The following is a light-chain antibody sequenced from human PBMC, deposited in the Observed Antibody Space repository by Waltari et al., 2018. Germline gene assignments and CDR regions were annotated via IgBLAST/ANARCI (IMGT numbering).Light chain of an antibody. CDR1: SGHSSHV. J-gene: IGLJ3*02. Sequence: QLVLTQSPSVSASLGASVKLTCTLSSGHSSHVNPWLHQHPEKGPRYLMKVNSDGSHSKGDEIPYRFSGSSSGAERYLTSSIVQPDDEADYYCQTGGHGTWVFGGGTKLTVL. CDR2: VNSDGSH. CDR3: QTGGHGTWV. V-gene: IGLV4-69*01.